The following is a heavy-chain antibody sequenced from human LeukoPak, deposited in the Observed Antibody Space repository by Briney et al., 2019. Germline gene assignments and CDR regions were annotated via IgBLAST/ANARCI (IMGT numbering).Heavy chain of an antibody. CDR2: IIPILGIA. CDR3: ARAPLGSLDY. V-gene: IGHV1-69*02. Sequence: SVKVSCKASRGTFISYTISWVRQAPGQGLEWMGRIIPILGIANYAQKFQGRVTITADKSTSTAYMELSSLRSEDTAVYYCARAPLGSLDYWGQGTLVTVSS. CDR1: RGTFISYT. D-gene: IGHD3-16*01. J-gene: IGHJ4*02.